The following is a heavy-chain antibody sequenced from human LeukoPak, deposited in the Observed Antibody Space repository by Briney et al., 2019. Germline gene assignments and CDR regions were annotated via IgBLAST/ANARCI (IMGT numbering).Heavy chain of an antibody. CDR3: ARSEVTPRYFDY. D-gene: IGHD4-4*01. CDR1: GGSVSSGSYY. V-gene: IGHV4-61*01. Sequence: SETLSLTCTVSGGSVSSGSYYWSWIRQPPGKGLEWIGYIYYSGSTNYNPSLKSRVTISVDTSKNQFSLKLSSVAAADTAVYYCARSEVTPRYFDYWGQGTLVTVSS. CDR2: IYYSGST. J-gene: IGHJ4*02.